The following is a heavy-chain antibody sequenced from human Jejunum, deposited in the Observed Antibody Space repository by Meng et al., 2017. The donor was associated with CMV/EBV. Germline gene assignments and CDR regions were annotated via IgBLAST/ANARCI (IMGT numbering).Heavy chain of an antibody. V-gene: IGHV4-39*07. CDR1: GGSISTSHYY. CDR2: FYYSGST. Sequence: QPPAAGSGPGLGRPSGTRPPLCTVSGGSISTSHYYWGWIRQPPGKGLEWIGSFYYSGSTYYNPSLKSRVTMSVDTSKNQFSLKLSSVTAADTAVYYCARRGNKNWSIGYFEYWGQGTLVTVSS. CDR3: ARRGNKNWSIGYFEY. J-gene: IGHJ4*02. D-gene: IGHD1-1*01.